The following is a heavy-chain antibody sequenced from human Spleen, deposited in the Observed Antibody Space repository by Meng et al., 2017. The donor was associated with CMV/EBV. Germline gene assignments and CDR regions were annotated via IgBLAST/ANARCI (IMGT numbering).Heavy chain of an antibody. V-gene: IGHV3-7*01. D-gene: IGHD1-26*01. CDR2: IKEDGSEK. CDR3: ARGKVGLDS. Sequence: RRSCAASGFTFSNYWMSWVRQAPGKGLEWVANIKEDGSEKYYVDSVKGRFTISRDNAKNSLYLQMNSLRAEDTAVYYCARGKVGLDSWGQGALVTVSS. CDR1: GFTFSNYW. J-gene: IGHJ4*02.